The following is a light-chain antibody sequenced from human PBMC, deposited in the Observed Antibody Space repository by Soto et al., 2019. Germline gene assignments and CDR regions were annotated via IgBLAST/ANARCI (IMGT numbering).Light chain of an antibody. J-gene: IGKJ5*01. V-gene: IGKV3-15*01. CDR2: GAS. Sequence: EIVMTQSPATLSVSPGERATLSCRASQSVSSNLAWHQQKPGQAPRLLIYGASTRATGIPARFSGSGSGTDFTLTISSLLSEDIAVYYCQQYDIWPITFGQGTRLEIK. CDR3: QQYDIWPIT. CDR1: QSVSSN.